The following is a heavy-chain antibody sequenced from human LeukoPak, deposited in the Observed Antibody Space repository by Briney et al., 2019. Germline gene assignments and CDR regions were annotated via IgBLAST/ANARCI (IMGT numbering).Heavy chain of an antibody. J-gene: IGHJ3*02. D-gene: IGHD6-13*01. CDR3: ARGYSSSWYGDAFDI. V-gene: IGHV3-7*01. CDR2: IKQDGSEK. CDR1: GFTFSSYW. Sequence: GGSLRLSCAASGFTFSSYWMSWVRQAPGKGLEWVANIKQDGSEKYYVDTVKGRFTISRDNAKNSLYLQMNSLRAEDTAVYYCARGYSSSWYGDAFDIWGQGTMVTVSS.